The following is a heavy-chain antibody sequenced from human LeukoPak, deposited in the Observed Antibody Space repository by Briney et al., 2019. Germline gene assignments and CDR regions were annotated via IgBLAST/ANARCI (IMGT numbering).Heavy chain of an antibody. CDR2: ISTNSDIR. V-gene: IGHV1-18*01. CDR1: GYTFTNYG. J-gene: IGHJ5*02. CDR3: ARDWDAMNNCFDP. Sequence: ASVKVSCKASGYTFTNYGISWVRQAPGQGLEWLGWISTNSDIRTYAQTLQGRFTMTTDTATTTAYMELNNLTFDDTAVYYCARDWDAMNNCFDPWGQGTPVTVSS. D-gene: IGHD1-26*01.